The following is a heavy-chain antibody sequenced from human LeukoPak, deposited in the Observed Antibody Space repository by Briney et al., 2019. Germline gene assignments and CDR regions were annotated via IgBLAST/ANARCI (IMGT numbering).Heavy chain of an antibody. V-gene: IGHV3-30*04. CDR3: AKSGNNRFDY. D-gene: IGHD4-23*01. CDR2: ISYDGSNK. Sequence: GGSLRLSCAASGFTFSSYAMHWVRQAPGKGLEWVAVISYDGSNKYYADSVKGRFTISRDNSKNTLYLQMNSLRTEDTAVYYCAKSGNNRFDYWGQGTLVTVSS. CDR1: GFTFSSYA. J-gene: IGHJ4*02.